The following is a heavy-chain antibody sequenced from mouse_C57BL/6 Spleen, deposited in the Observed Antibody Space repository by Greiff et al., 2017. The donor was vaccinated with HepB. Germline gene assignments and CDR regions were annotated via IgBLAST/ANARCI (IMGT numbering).Heavy chain of an antibody. Sequence: QVQLQQPGAELVMPGASVKLSCKASGYTFTSYWMHWVKQRPGQGLEWIGEIDPSDSYTNYNQKFKGKSTVTVDKSSSTAYMQLSSLTSEDSAVYYCARGLRLLDYYAMDYWGQGTSVTVSS. CDR2: IDPSDSYT. V-gene: IGHV1-69*01. CDR3: ARGLRLLDYYAMDY. CDR1: GYTFTSYW. D-gene: IGHD3-2*02. J-gene: IGHJ4*01.